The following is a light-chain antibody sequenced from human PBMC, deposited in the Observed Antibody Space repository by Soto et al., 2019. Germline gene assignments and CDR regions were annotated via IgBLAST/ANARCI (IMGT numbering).Light chain of an antibody. CDR1: QRVSSSY. CDR2: GAS. J-gene: IGKJ3*01. V-gene: IGKV3-20*01. CDR3: PPYRRLPLFT. Sequence: EIVLTQSPGTLSLSPGERATLSCRASQRVSSSYLAWYQQKPGQAPRLLIYGASSSATGIPDRFSGSGCGSAFTPTISILVPEAFAGYYCPPYRRLPLFTFGPGTPVAIK.